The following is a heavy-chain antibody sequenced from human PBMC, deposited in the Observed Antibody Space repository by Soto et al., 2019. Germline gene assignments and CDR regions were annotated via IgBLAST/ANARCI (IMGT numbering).Heavy chain of an antibody. CDR1: GGSFSGYY. CDR2: INNSGST. CDR3: ARVLFYSYDSSSPIDY. Sequence: QVQLQQWGAGLLKPSETLSLTCAVYGGSFSGYYWSWIRQPPGKGLEWIGEINNSGSTNYNPSVKSRVTISVDTSKNQFSLKLSSVTAADTAVYYCARVLFYSYDSSSPIDYWGQGTLVTASS. D-gene: IGHD3-22*01. J-gene: IGHJ4*02. V-gene: IGHV4-34*01.